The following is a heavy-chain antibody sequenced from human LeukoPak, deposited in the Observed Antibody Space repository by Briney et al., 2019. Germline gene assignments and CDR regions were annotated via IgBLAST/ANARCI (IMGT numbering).Heavy chain of an antibody. D-gene: IGHD6-13*01. CDR3: ARRFPQQLVRQLSPRRWFDP. Sequence: SQTLSLTCTVSGGSISSGSYYWSWIRQPAGKGLEWIGRIYTSGSTNYNPSLKSRVTISVDTSKNQFSLKLSSVTAADTAVYYCARRFPQQLVRQLSPRRWFDPWGQGTLVTVSS. CDR2: IYTSGST. V-gene: IGHV4-61*02. J-gene: IGHJ5*02. CDR1: GGSISSGSYY.